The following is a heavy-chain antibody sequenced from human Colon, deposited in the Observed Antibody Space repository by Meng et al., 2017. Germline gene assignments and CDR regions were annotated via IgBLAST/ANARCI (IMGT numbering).Heavy chain of an antibody. V-gene: IGHV4-39*07. Sequence: LQGSGPGLVMLSETLSLTCTVSGASMSSYYWGWIREAPEKGLQWIGSVYSSGRTYYKPTLTSRVTISVDTAKNKISLILSYATAADTAVYYCTKPLGYSGYVLFWGQGKLVTVSS. J-gene: IGHJ4*02. D-gene: IGHD5-12*01. CDR1: GASMSSYY. CDR3: TKPLGYSGYVLF. CDR2: VYSSGRT.